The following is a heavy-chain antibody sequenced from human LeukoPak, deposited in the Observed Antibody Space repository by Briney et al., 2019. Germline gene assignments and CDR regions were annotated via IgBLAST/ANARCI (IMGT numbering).Heavy chain of an antibody. J-gene: IGHJ1*01. CDR3: ARASTYYYDSSGYSSRSSEYFQH. CDR1: GYTFTGYY. V-gene: IGHV1-46*04. Sequence: AXXKVSCKASGYTFTGYYIHWLRQAPAQGLEWMGIINPSGGSTSYAHKLQGRVTISRDTSTSTVYMELSSLRSEDTAVYYCARASTYYYDSSGYSSRSSEYFQHWGQGTLVTVSS. CDR2: INPSGGST. D-gene: IGHD3-22*01.